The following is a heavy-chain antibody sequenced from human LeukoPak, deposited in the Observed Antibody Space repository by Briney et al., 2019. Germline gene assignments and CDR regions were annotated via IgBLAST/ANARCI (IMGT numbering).Heavy chain of an antibody. CDR3: ARDKDVGATLLDY. D-gene: IGHD1-26*01. J-gene: IGHJ4*02. Sequence: PGGSLRLSCAASGFTFSSYSMNWVRQAPGKGLEWVSSISTSSSYIYYADSVKGRFTISRDNAKNSLYLQMNSLRAEDTAVYYCARDKDVGATLLDYWGQGTLVTVSS. V-gene: IGHV3-21*01. CDR1: GFTFSSYS. CDR2: ISTSSSYI.